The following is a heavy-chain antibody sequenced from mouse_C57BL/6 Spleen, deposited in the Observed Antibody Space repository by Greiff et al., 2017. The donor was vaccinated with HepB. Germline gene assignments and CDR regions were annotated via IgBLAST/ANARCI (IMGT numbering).Heavy chain of an antibody. CDR2: IDPETGGT. CDR1: GYTFTDYE. J-gene: IGHJ3*01. CDR3: TRSGDDYDFWFAY. D-gene: IGHD2-4*01. Sequence: VHLVESGAELVRPGASVTLSCKASGYTFTDYEMHWVKQTPVHGLEWIGAIDPETGGTAYNQKFKGKAILTADKSSSTAYMELRSLTSEDSAVYYCTRSGDDYDFWFAYWGQGTLVTVSA. V-gene: IGHV1-15*01.